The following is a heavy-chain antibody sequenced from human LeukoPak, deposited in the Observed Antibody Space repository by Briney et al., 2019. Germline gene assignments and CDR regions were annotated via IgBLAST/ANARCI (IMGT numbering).Heavy chain of an antibody. CDR3: ARGFHRPRYTMIGVPRTGGFDC. J-gene: IGHJ4*02. CDR1: GGSFSGYY. V-gene: IGHV4-34*01. D-gene: IGHD3-22*01. Sequence: PSETLSLTCAVYGGSFSGYYWSWIRQPPGKGLEWIGEINHSGSTNYNPSLKSRVTISVDTSKNQFSLKPSSVTAADTAVYYCARGFHRPRYTMIGVPRTGGFDCWGQGTLVTDSS. CDR2: INHSGST.